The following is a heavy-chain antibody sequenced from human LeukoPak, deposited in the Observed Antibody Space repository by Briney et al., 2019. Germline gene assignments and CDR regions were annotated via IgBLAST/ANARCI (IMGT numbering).Heavy chain of an antibody. CDR3: ARGRHAWAT. Sequence: ASVKVSCKASGYTFTGYYMHWVRQAPGQGLEWMGWINPNSGNTGYAQKFQGRVTMTRNTSISTAYMELSSLRSEDTAVYYCARGRHAWATWGQGTLVTVSS. D-gene: IGHD5-12*01. J-gene: IGHJ5*02. V-gene: IGHV1-8*02. CDR2: INPNSGNT. CDR1: GYTFTGYY.